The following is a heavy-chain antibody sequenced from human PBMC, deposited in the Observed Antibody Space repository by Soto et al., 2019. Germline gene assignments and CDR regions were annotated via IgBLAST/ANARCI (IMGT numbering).Heavy chain of an antibody. J-gene: IGHJ4*02. CDR1: GYTFTNYW. V-gene: IGHV5-10-1*01. Sequence: GESLKISCKGFGYTFTNYWITWVRQMPGKGLEWMGRIDPRDSYTSYSPSFRGHVTISADKSISAAYLQWSSLKASDTAMYYCAGQRDNYFDYWGQGTLVTVSS. CDR2: IDPRDSYT. CDR3: AGQRDNYFDY.